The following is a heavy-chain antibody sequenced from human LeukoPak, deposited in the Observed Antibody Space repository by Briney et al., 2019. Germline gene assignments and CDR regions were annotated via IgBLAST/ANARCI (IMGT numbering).Heavy chain of an antibody. CDR3: ARGYYDFWSGSNWFDP. CDR2: IYTSGST. V-gene: IGHV4-61*02. D-gene: IGHD3-3*01. J-gene: IGHJ5*02. CDR1: GGSISSGSYY. Sequence: PSETLSLTCTASGGSISSGSYYWSWIRQPAGKGLEWIGRIYTSGSTNYNPSRKKRFTISVDTSKNQFSLKLSSVTAADTAVYYCARGYYDFWSGSNWFDPWGQGTLVTVSS.